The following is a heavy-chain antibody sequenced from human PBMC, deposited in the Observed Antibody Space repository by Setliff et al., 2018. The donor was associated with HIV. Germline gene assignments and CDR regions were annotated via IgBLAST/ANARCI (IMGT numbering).Heavy chain of an antibody. V-gene: IGHV1-2*02. J-gene: IGHJ4*02. CDR2: CNPKRGDS. D-gene: IGHD3-3*01. CDR1: GYRFNDYY. Sequence: ASVKVSCKASGYRFNDYYLHWLRQAPGQGLEWVGGCNPKRGDSFYAQKFQGRVIISMDTSTNTTYMDLSRLTTDDTAIYFCARKQEIEGVVTNIAFDLWGQGTLVTVSS. CDR3: ARKQEIEGVVTNIAFDL.